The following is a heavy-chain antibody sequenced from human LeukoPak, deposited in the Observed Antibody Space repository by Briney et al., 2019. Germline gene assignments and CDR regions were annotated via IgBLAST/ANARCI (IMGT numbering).Heavy chain of an antibody. D-gene: IGHD2-2*01. Sequence: SETLSLTCTVSGGSISSYYWSWIRQPPGKGLEWIGYIYYSGSTNYNPSLKSRVTISVDTSKNQFSLKLSSVTAADTAVYFCARGYCSSTSCYFDYWGQGTLVTVSS. CDR2: IYYSGST. CDR3: ARGYCSSTSCYFDY. V-gene: IGHV4-59*01. J-gene: IGHJ4*02. CDR1: GGSISSYY.